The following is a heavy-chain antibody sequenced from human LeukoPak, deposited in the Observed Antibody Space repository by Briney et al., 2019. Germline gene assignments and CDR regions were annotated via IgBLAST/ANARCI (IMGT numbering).Heavy chain of an antibody. D-gene: IGHD6-6*01. V-gene: IGHV4-34*01. J-gene: IGHJ5*02. Sequence: SSETLSLTCAVYGGSFSGYYWSWIRQPPGKGLEWIGEINHSGSTNCNPSLKSRVTISVDTSKNQFSLKLSSVTAADTAVYYCARRYHSRSSSVGWFDPWGQGTLVTVSS. CDR1: GGSFSGYY. CDR2: INHSGST. CDR3: ARRYHSRSSSVGWFDP.